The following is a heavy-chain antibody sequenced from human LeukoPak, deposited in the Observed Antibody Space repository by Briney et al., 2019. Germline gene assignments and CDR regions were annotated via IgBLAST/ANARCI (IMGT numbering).Heavy chain of an antibody. D-gene: IGHD6-13*01. Sequence: GGSLRLSCAASGFTFSDYGMHWVRQAPGEGLEWVAFIRYDASNKYYGDSVKGRFTVSRDNVKNTLYLQMNSLRTEDTAVYYCAKDFSSSSLGSWYFDLWGRGALVTVYS. CDR1: GFTFSDYG. CDR3: AKDFSSSSLGSWYFDL. V-gene: IGHV3-30*02. CDR2: IRYDASNK. J-gene: IGHJ2*01.